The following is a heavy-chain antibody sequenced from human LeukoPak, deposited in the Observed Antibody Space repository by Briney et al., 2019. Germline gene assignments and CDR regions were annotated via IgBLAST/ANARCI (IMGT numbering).Heavy chain of an antibody. CDR2: INPNSGGT. CDR3: ARALYYYDSSGYPLDY. J-gene: IGHJ4*02. D-gene: IGHD3-22*01. CDR1: GYTFTGYY. Sequence: ASVKVSCEASGYTFTGYYMHWVRQAPGQGLEWMGWINPNSGGTNYAQKFQGRVTMTRDTSISTAYMELSRLRSDDTAVYYCARALYYYDSSGYPLDYWGQGTLVTVSS. V-gene: IGHV1-2*02.